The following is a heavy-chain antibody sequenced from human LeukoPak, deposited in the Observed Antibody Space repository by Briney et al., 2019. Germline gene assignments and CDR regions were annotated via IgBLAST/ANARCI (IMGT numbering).Heavy chain of an antibody. CDR3: ATLRLGNQAFDI. CDR1: GYTFTGYY. CDR2: INPNSGGT. Sequence: ASVKVSCKASGYTFTGYYMHWVRQAPGQGLEWMGRINPNSGGTNYAQKFQGRVTMTRDTSISTAYMELSRLRSDDTAVYYCATLRLGNQAFDIWGQGTMVTVSS. D-gene: IGHD3-16*01. J-gene: IGHJ3*02. V-gene: IGHV1-2*06.